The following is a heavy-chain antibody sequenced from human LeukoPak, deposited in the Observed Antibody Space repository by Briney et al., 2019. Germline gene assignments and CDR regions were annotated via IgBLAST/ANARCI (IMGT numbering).Heavy chain of an antibody. Sequence: SETLSPTCTVSGGSISSYYWSWIRQPPGKGLEWIGYTYYSGSTNYNPSLKSRVTISVDTSKNQFSLKLSSVTAADTAVYYCARDKGGYFDYWGQGTLVTVSS. V-gene: IGHV4-59*01. J-gene: IGHJ4*02. CDR2: TYYSGST. CDR3: ARDKGGYFDY. CDR1: GGSISSYY.